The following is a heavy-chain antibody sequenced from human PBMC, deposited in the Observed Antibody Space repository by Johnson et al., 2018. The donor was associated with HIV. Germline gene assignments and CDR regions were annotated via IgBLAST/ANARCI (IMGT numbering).Heavy chain of an antibody. D-gene: IGHD3-22*01. J-gene: IGHJ3*02. CDR3: ATHFYDDSGIPAAAFHN. Sequence: VQLVESGGGLVQPGGSLRLSCVTSGFTFRNYAMSWVRQAPKKGLEWVSIARGSGTSIDYADSVKGRFIVSRDSSTNTLFVHMNTLRAEDTALYYCATHFYDDSGIPAAAFHNWGQGTMVTVSS. CDR2: ARGSGTSI. CDR1: GFTFRNYA. V-gene: IGHV3-23*04.